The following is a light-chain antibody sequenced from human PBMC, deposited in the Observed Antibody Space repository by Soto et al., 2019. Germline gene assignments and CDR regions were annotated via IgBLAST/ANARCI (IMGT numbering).Light chain of an antibody. CDR1: QSVRNDH. CDR3: QQYGTTPWT. J-gene: IGKJ1*01. CDR2: RAV. Sequence: EIVLTQSPGTLSLSPGERATLSCRASQSVRNDHVAWYQQKTGQAPRLLISRAVTRAIGIPDRFSGSGSGTGFTLTISSLEPEDSALYYCQQYGTTPWTFGQGTKV. V-gene: IGKV3-20*01.